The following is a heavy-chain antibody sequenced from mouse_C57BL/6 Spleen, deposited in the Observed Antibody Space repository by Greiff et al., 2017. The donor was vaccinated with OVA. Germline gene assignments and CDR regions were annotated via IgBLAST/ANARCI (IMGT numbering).Heavy chain of an antibody. CDR2: INPNNGGN. J-gene: IGHJ2*01. D-gene: IGHD2-4*01. V-gene: IGHV1-26*01. CDR1: GYTFTDYY. Sequence: VQLQQSGPELVKPGASVKISCKASGYTFTDYYMNWVKQSHGKSLEWIGDINPNNGGNSYNQKFKGKATLTVDKSSSTAYLAHRDLTSENSAVYYCARGVYYDYDVDYWGQGTTLTVSS. CDR3: ARGVYYDYDVDY.